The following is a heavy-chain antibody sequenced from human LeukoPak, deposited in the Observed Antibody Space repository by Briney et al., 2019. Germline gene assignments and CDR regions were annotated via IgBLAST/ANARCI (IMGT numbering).Heavy chain of an antibody. Sequence: GGSLRLSCAASGFTFSSCAMSRVRQAPGKGLEWVSAISGSGGRTYYADSVKGRFTISRDNSKNTLYLQMNSLRAEDTAVYYSARKVGATTEGYFDYWGQGTLVTVSS. CDR3: ARKVGATTEGYFDY. CDR2: ISGSGGRT. D-gene: IGHD1-26*01. V-gene: IGHV3-23*01. CDR1: GFTFSSCA. J-gene: IGHJ4*02.